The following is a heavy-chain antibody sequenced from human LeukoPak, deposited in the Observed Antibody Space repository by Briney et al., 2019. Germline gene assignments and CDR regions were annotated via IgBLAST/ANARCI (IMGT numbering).Heavy chain of an antibody. CDR3: ARVFYDYGDHFFDY. CDR2: IYYSGST. CDR1: GGSVSSGSYY. V-gene: IGHV4-61*01. D-gene: IGHD4-17*01. J-gene: IGHJ4*02. Sequence: PSETLSLTCTVSGGSVSSGSYYWSWIRQPPGKGLEWIGYIYYSGSTNYNPSLKSRVTISVDTSKNQFSLKLSSVTAADTAVYYCARVFYDYGDHFFDYWGQGTLVTVSS.